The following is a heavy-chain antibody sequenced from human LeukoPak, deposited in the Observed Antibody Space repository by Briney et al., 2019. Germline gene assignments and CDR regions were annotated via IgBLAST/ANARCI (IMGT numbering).Heavy chain of an antibody. CDR1: GFTVNSHY. CDR3: ARLGSTSDHFDY. J-gene: IGHJ4*02. V-gene: IGHV3-53*01. CDR2: IYGGGGT. Sequence: GGSLRLSCAASGFTVNSHYMSWVRQAPGKGLEWVSIIYGGGGTYYADSVKGRFTISSDNSKNTLFLQMNTLRAGDTAVYYCARLGSTSDHFDYWGQGTLVTVSS. D-gene: IGHD7-27*01.